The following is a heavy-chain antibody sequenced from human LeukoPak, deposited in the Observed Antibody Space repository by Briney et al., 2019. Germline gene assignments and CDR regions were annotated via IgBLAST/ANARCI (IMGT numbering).Heavy chain of an antibody. J-gene: IGHJ3*02. CDR3: ARLMATTIDDAFDI. D-gene: IGHD5-24*01. Sequence: SENLSLTCTVSGGSISSYYWSWLRQPAGKGLEWIGYIYYSGSTNYNPSLKSRVTISVDTSKNQFSLKLSSVTAADTAVYYCARLMATTIDDAFDIWGQGTMVTVSS. CDR1: GGSISSYY. CDR2: IYYSGST. V-gene: IGHV4-59*08.